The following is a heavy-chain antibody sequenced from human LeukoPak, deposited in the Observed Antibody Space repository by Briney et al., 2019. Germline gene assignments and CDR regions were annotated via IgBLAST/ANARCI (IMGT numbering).Heavy chain of an antibody. CDR3: VGCSGGSCYSSGMDV. CDR1: GGGFCGFY. CDR2: INHSGNT. V-gene: IGHV4-34*01. Sequence: SENPSLHPAGYGGGFCGFYWKWIPPSPGEGLGWGWEINHSGNTEFNPSLESRVTISVDTSKSQFSLKLSSVTAADTAVYYCVGCSGGSCYSSGMDVWGQGTTVTVSS. D-gene: IGHD2-15*01. J-gene: IGHJ6*02.